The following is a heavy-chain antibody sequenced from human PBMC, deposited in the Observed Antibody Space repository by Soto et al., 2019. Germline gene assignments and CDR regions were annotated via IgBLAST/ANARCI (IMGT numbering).Heavy chain of an antibody. CDR1: GGTFSTYA. V-gene: IGHV1-69*13. CDR3: ASGIKLWLRRINNGYSG. J-gene: IGHJ4*02. Sequence: ASVKVSCKAPGGTFSTYAISWVRQAPGQGLGWMGGIIPMFGTANYAQRFQDRVTITADESTNTVYMELSSLRSEDTAVYFCASGIKLWLRRINNGYSGWGQGTLVTVSS. CDR2: IIPMFGTA. D-gene: IGHD5-12*01.